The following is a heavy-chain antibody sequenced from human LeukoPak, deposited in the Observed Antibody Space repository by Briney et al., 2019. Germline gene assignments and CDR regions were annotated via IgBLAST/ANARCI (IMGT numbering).Heavy chain of an antibody. D-gene: IGHD1-14*01. V-gene: IGHV1-3*01. CDR3: ARGDVGLPPHHHLDY. CDR2: NLGNDNT. J-gene: IGHJ4*02. Sequence: NLGNDNTKFSWKVQGRVTISRDTSANIVYMELTNLRSEDTAVYYCARGDVGLPPHHHLDYWGQGTLVTVS.